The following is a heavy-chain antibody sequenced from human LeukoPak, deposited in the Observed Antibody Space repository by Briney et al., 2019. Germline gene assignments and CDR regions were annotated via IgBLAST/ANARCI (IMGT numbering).Heavy chain of an antibody. CDR1: GYTFTSYY. J-gene: IGHJ5*02. Sequence: GASVTVSCKASGYTFTSYYMHWVRQAPGQGREWVGMINPSGGRTTYAQKFQGRVTMTRDTSTSTAYSELYSLRSDDTSVCYCTRGGRDYGDTRFDPWGQGTLVTVSS. D-gene: IGHD4-17*01. CDR3: TRGGRDYGDTRFDP. V-gene: IGHV1-46*01. CDR2: INPSGGRT.